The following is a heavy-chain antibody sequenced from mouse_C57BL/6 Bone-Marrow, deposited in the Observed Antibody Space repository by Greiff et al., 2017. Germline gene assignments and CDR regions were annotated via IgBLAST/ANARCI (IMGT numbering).Heavy chain of an antibody. CDR2: INPSTGGT. CDR1: GYSFTGYY. V-gene: IGHV1-42*01. Sequence: VQLQQSGPELVKPGASVKISCKASGYSFTGYYMNWVKQSPEKSLECIGEINPSTGGTTYNQKFKAKATLTVDKSSSTAYMQLKSLTSEDSAVYYCARDGYYVYFDYWGQGTTLTVSS. J-gene: IGHJ2*01. D-gene: IGHD2-3*01. CDR3: ARDGYYVYFDY.